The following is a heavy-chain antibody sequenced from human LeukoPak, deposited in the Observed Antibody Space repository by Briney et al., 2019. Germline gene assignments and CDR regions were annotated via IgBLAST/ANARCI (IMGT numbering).Heavy chain of an antibody. Sequence: GGSLRLSCVASGFSFSNYAMSWVRQAPGKGLEWVSGITYSGDNTYYAGSVKGRFTISRDNSKNTLYLQMNSLRAEDTALYYCAKDARRTSGWYYFDYWGRGILVTVSS. D-gene: IGHD6-19*01. CDR3: AKDARRTSGWYYFDY. CDR1: GFSFSNYA. CDR2: ITYSGDNT. V-gene: IGHV3-23*01. J-gene: IGHJ4*02.